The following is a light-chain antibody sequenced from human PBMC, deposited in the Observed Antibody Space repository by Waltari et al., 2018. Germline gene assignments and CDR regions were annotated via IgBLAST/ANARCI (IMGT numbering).Light chain of an antibody. J-gene: IGKJ1*01. Sequence: DIVMTQSPDSLAVSLGERATINCKSSQSLLYSSNNKNYLVWYKQKPGQPPKPLIYWASTRESGVPGRFSGSGSGTDFTLTISSLQAEDVAVYYCQQHYSSPRTFGQGTKVEIK. CDR3: QQHYSSPRT. CDR2: WAS. V-gene: IGKV4-1*01. CDR1: QSLLYSSNNKNY.